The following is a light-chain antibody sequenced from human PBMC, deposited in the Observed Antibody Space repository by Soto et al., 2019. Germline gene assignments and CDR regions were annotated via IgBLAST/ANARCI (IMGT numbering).Light chain of an antibody. V-gene: IGKV3-15*01. Sequence: ELVLSQSTTTLSVSPVERATLSCRASQSVSTNLACYQQKPGKVPSLLIYGASTRASGIPARFSGSGSGTEFTLTIGSLQSEDFAVYYCQQYSSSPSFGQGTRLE. CDR1: QSVSTN. J-gene: IGKJ5*01. CDR2: GAS. CDR3: QQYSSSPS.